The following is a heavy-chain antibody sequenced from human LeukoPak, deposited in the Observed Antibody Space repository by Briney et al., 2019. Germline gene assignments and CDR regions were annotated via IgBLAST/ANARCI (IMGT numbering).Heavy chain of an antibody. CDR1: GGSLSSSRYY. CDR3: ARSYYDFWSGYDV. Sequence: PSETLSLTCTVSGGSLSSSRYYWGWVRQPPGKGLGWLGSIYYSGSTYYNPSLKSRVTISVDTSKNQFSPKLSSVTAADTAVYYCARSYYDFWSGYDVWGQGTLVTVSS. J-gene: IGHJ4*02. V-gene: IGHV4-39*01. D-gene: IGHD3-3*01. CDR2: IYYSGST.